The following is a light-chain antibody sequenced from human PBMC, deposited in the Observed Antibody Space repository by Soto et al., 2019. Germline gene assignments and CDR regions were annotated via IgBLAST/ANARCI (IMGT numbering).Light chain of an antibody. CDR3: QSYDSTLSARYV. CDR2: GNS. Sequence: QSVLTQPPSVSGAPGQRVTISCTGSSSNIGANYDVHWYQQRPGTAPKLLIFGNSNRTSGVPDRFSGSKSGTSASLAITGLQAEDEGDYSCQSYDSTLSARYVFGTGTKLTVL. V-gene: IGLV1-40*01. J-gene: IGLJ1*01. CDR1: SSNIGANYD.